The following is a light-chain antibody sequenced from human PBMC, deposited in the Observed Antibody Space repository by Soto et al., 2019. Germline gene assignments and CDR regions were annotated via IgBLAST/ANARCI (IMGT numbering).Light chain of an antibody. Sequence: QSVLSQPPSASGTPGQRVTISCSGSSSNIGINAVNWYQQLPGTAPKLLMYDNNQRPSGVPDRVSGSKSGTSASLAISGLQSEDEADYYCASWDDSLNGLLLGNGTKVTVL. J-gene: IGLJ1*01. CDR2: DNN. CDR3: ASWDDSLNGLL. CDR1: SSNIGINA. V-gene: IGLV1-44*01.